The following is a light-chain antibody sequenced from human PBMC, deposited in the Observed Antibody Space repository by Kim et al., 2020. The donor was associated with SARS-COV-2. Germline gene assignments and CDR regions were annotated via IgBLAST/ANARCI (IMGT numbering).Light chain of an antibody. CDR1: QSVSNK. CDR2: DAS. CDR3: LQYSNWPLMYT. V-gene: IGKV3-15*01. J-gene: IGKJ2*01. Sequence: ELVVTQSPATLSVSPGERATLSCRASQSVSNKLAWYQQRPGQVPRLLIYDASTRATGVPDRFSGSGSETEFTLTISSLQSEDIAVYYCLQYSNWPLMYTFGQGTKLEI.